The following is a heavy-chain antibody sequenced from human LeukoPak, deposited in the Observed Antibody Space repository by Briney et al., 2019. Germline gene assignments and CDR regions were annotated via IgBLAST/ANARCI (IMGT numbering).Heavy chain of an antibody. Sequence: GGSLRLSCAASGFTFSSYWMHWIRHAPGKGLVWVSRIKRDGSSPAYADSVKGRFTISRDNAKNTLYLQMNSLRAEDTAVYYCAKDLALLWFGELYGGFDYWGQGTLVTVSS. D-gene: IGHD3-10*01. J-gene: IGHJ4*02. CDR3: AKDLALLWFGELYGGFDY. CDR2: IKRDGSSP. CDR1: GFTFSSYW. V-gene: IGHV3-74*01.